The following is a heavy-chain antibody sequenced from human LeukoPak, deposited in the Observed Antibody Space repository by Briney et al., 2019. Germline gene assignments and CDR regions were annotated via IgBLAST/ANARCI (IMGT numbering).Heavy chain of an antibody. D-gene: IGHD3-10*01. Sequence: GGSLRLSCAASGFTFSSYAMHWVRQAPGKGLEWVAVISYDGSNKYYADSVKGRFTISRDNSKSTLYLQMNSLRAEDTAVYYCARSLLLWFGVSDYWGQGTLVTVSS. CDR2: ISYDGSNK. J-gene: IGHJ4*02. V-gene: IGHV3-30-3*01. CDR1: GFTFSSYA. CDR3: ARSLLLWFGVSDY.